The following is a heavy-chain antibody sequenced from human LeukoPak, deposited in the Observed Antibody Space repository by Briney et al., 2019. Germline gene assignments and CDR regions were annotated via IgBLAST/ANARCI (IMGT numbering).Heavy chain of an antibody. CDR2: ISAYNGNT. V-gene: IGHV1-18*01. CDR3: ARATMVRGAISYMDV. D-gene: IGHD3-10*01. Sequence: GASVKVSCKASGYTFTSYGISWVRQAPGQGLEWMGWISAYNGNTNYAQKLQGRVTMTTDTSTSTAYMELRSLRSDDTAVYYCARATMVRGAISYMDVWGKGTTVTVSS. CDR1: GYTFTSYG. J-gene: IGHJ6*03.